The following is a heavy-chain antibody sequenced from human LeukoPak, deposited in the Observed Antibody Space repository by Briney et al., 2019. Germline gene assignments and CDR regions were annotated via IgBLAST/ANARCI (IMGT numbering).Heavy chain of an antibody. J-gene: IGHJ4*02. D-gene: IGHD3-22*01. CDR3: ARAFGASSGYSVDY. Sequence: PRGSLRLSCAASGFTFSSYWMHWVRQAPGKGPVWVSRINSDGSSTSYADSVKGRFTISRDNSKNTLYLQMDSLRAEDTAIYYCARAFGASSGYSVDYWGQGTLVTVSS. V-gene: IGHV3-74*01. CDR1: GFTFSSYW. CDR2: INSDGSST.